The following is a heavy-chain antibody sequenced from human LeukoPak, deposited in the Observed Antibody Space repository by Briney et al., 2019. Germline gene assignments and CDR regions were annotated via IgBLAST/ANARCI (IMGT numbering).Heavy chain of an antibody. CDR3: ARADYGDYDTGRGLDY. J-gene: IGHJ4*02. V-gene: IGHV3-23*01. Sequence: PGGSLRLSCAASGFTFSSYAMSWVRQAPGKGLEWVSAISGSGGSTYYADSVKGRFTISRDNSKNTLYLQMNSLRAEDTAVYYCARADYGDYDTGRGLDYWGQGTLVTVSS. CDR1: GFTFSSYA. CDR2: ISGSGGST. D-gene: IGHD4-17*01.